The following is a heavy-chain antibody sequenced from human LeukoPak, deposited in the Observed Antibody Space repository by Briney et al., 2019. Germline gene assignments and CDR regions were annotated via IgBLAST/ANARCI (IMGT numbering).Heavy chain of an antibody. V-gene: IGHV1-69*13. J-gene: IGHJ4*02. CDR1: GGTFSSYA. CDR3: AIQSTGDRGYYFDY. D-gene: IGHD7-27*01. Sequence: SVTVSCKASGGTFSSYAISWVRQAPGHGLEWMGGIIPIFGTANYAQKFQGRVTITADESTSTAYMELSSLRSEDTAVYYCAIQSTGDRGYYFDYWGQGTLVTVSS. CDR2: IIPIFGTA.